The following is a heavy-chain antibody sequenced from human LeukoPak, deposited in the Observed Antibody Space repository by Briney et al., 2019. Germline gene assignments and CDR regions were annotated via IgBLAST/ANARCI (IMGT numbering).Heavy chain of an antibody. D-gene: IGHD2-15*01. J-gene: IGHJ4*02. CDR1: GFTFSSFG. CDR3: VKGYCCGGNCYENY. Sequence: GGSLRLSCAASGFTFSSFGMHWVRQAPGKGLEWVAFIWYDGSNKNYADSVKGRFNISRDNSKNTLYLQMNSLRIEDTAVYYCVKGYCCGGNCYENYWGQGTLVTVSS. V-gene: IGHV3-30*02. CDR2: IWYDGSNK.